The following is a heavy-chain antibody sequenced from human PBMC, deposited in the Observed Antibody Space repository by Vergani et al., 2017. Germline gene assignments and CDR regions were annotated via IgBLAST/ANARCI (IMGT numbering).Heavy chain of an antibody. Sequence: EVQLLESGGGLVQPGGSLRLSCAASGFTFSSYAMSWVRQAPGQGLEWVSAISGSGGSTYYADSVKGRFTISRDNSKNTRYRQMNSLRAEDTAVYYCAKKTGRQLVPLYYFDYWGQGTLVTVSS. CDR2: ISGSGGST. V-gene: IGHV3-23*01. CDR1: GFTFSSYA. J-gene: IGHJ4*02. CDR3: AKKTGRQLVPLYYFDY. D-gene: IGHD6-13*01.